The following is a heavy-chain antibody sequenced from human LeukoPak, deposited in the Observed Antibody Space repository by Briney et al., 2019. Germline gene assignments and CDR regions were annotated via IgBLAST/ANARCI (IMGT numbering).Heavy chain of an antibody. D-gene: IGHD2-15*01. J-gene: IGHJ4*02. CDR3: ARDNPVCSGGSCQYYFDY. CDR1: GGSISSYY. CDR2: IYYSGST. V-gene: IGHV4-59*01. Sequence: SETLSLTCTVSGGSISSYYWRWIRQPPGKGLEWIGYIYYSGSTNYNPSLKSRVTISVDTSKNQFSLKLSSVTAADTAVYYCARDNPVCSGGSCQYYFDYWGQGTLVTVSS.